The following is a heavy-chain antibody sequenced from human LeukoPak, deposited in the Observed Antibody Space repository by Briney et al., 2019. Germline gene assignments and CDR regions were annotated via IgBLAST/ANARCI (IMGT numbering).Heavy chain of an antibody. Sequence: ASGKPSCTASRHPFTPSYMNLWRQAPGLRPGCMGWINPNRGGTNYAQKFQGRVTMTRDTSISTAYMEMSRLRSDDTAVYYCARPSSIAVDGTHFQHWGQGTLVTVSS. CDR3: ARPSSIAVDGTHFQH. CDR2: INPNRGGT. CDR1: RHPFTPSY. V-gene: IGHV1-2*02. D-gene: IGHD6-19*01. J-gene: IGHJ1*01.